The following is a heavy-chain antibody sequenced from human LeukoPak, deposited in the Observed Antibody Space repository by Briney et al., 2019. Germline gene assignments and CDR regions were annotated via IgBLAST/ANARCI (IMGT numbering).Heavy chain of an antibody. J-gene: IGHJ3*02. CDR3: ARKLGADIGAFDI. CDR2: IPYDGSNK. D-gene: IGHD2-15*01. CDR1: GFTFSSYG. V-gene: IGHV3-30*03. Sequence: PGRSLRLSCAASGFTFSSYGMHWVRQAPGKGLEWVSLIPYDGSNKYYADSVKGRFTISRDNSKNTLYVQMNSLRAEDTAVYYCARKLGADIGAFDIWGQGTMVTVSS.